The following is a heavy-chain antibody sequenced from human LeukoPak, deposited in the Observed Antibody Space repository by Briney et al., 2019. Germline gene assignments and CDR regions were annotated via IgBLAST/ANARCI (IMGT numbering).Heavy chain of an antibody. D-gene: IGHD2-15*01. CDR1: GFTFTDYY. J-gene: IGHJ2*01. Sequence: GGSLRLSCAASGFTFTDYYMSWVRQAPGKGLEWVSAISGSGGSTYYADSVKGRFTISRDNSKNTLYLQMNSLRAEDTAVYYCASSGYCSGGSCYLRYWYFDLWGRGTLVTVSS. CDR3: ASSGYCSGGSCYLRYWYFDL. V-gene: IGHV3-23*01. CDR2: ISGSGGST.